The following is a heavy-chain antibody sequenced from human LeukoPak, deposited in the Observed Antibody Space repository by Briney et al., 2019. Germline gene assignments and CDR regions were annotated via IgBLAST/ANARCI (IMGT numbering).Heavy chain of an antibody. CDR1: GGTFSSYA. J-gene: IGHJ2*01. CDR2: IIPIFGTA. Sequence: SVKVSCKASGGTFSSYAISWVRQAPGQGLEWMGGIIPIFGTANYAQKFQERVTITRDMSTSTAYMELSSLRSEDTAVYYCAADPTYYYDSSGYQYALWGRGTLVTVSS. CDR3: AADPTYYYDSSGYQYAL. V-gene: IGHV1-69*05. D-gene: IGHD3-22*01.